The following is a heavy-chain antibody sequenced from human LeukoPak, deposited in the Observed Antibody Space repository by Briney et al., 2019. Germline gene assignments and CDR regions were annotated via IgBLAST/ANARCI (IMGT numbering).Heavy chain of an antibody. CDR2: IYYSGST. CDR1: GGSISSYY. CDR3: ARHKAVYYDSSGYHDAFDI. D-gene: IGHD3-22*01. V-gene: IGHV4-59*08. J-gene: IGHJ3*02. Sequence: SETLSLTCTVSGGSISSYYWSWIRQPPGKGLEWIGYIYYSGSTNYNPSLKSRVTISVDTSKNQFSLKLSSVTAADTAVYYCARHKAVYYDSSGYHDAFDIWGQGTMVTVSS.